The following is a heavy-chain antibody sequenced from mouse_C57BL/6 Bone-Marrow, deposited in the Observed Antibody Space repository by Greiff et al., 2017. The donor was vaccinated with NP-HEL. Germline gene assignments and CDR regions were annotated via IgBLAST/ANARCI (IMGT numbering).Heavy chain of an antibody. Sequence: QVQLQQSGPGLVQPSQSLSITCTVSGFSLTSYGVHWVRQSPGKGLEWLGVIWSGGSTDYNAAFISRLSISQDNSKSQVFFKMNSLQTDDTSIYYCARKGGGSIPYYAMDYWGQGTSVTVSS. CDR1: GFSLTSYG. CDR2: IWSGGST. CDR3: ARKGGGSIPYYAMDY. V-gene: IGHV2-2*01. J-gene: IGHJ4*01. D-gene: IGHD1-1*01.